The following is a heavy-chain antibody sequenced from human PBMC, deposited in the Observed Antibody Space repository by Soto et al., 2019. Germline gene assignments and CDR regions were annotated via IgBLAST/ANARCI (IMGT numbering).Heavy chain of an antibody. J-gene: IGHJ4*02. CDR2: IYYSGST. CDR1: GGSVSSGSYY. Sequence: SETLSLTCTVSGGSVSSGSYYWSWIRQPPGKGLEWIGYIYYSGSTNYNPSLKSRVTISVDTSKNQFSLKLSSVTAADTAVYYCARETRDGSSFDYWGQGTLVTVSS. CDR3: ARETRDGSSFDY. V-gene: IGHV4-61*01. D-gene: IGHD3-22*01.